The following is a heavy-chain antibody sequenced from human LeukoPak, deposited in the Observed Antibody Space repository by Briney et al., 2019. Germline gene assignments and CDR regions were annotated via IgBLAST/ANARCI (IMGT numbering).Heavy chain of an antibody. CDR1: GYTFTGYY. CDR2: INPNSGGT. D-gene: IGHD1-20*01. V-gene: IGHV1-2*02. Sequence: ASVKVSCKASGYTFTGYYMHWVRQAPGQGLEWMGWINPNSGGTNYAQKFQGRVTMTRDTSISTAYMELRRLRSDDTAVYYCARHRITGTTHAWFDPWGQGTLVTVSS. CDR3: ARHRITGTTHAWFDP. J-gene: IGHJ5*02.